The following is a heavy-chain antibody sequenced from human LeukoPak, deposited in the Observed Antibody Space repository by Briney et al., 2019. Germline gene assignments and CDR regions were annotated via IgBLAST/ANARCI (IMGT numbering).Heavy chain of an antibody. CDR2: ISGFGGST. D-gene: IGHD4-17*01. Sequence: PGESLRLSCAASGFTFSNYAMSWVRQAPGQGLEWVSAISGFGGSTYYADSVKGRFTISRDNSKNTLYVQMNSLRAEDTALYYCAREPTTVTTDASFDYWGQGTLVTVSS. CDR3: AREPTTVTTDASFDY. CDR1: GFTFSNYA. V-gene: IGHV3-23*01. J-gene: IGHJ4*02.